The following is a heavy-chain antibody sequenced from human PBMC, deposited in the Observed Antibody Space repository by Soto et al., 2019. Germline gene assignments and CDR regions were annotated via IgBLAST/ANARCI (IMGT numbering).Heavy chain of an antibody. Sequence: GGSLRLSCAASGFTFNAYTMHWVRQAPGKGLEWVSLISWDGGITYYGDSVKGRFTVSRDNSDNSLYLQMTSLRSDDTTFYYCAKDSYDILTGQKRYFDSWGQGTLVTVSS. CDR3: AKDSYDILTGQKRYFDS. CDR1: GFTFNAYT. V-gene: IGHV3-43*01. CDR2: ISWDGGIT. J-gene: IGHJ4*02. D-gene: IGHD3-9*01.